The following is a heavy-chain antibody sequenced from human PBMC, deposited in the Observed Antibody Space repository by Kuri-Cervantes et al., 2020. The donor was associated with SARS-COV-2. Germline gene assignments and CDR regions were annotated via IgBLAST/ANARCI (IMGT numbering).Heavy chain of an antibody. J-gene: IGHJ4*02. V-gene: IGHV4-39*01. CDR1: GGSINSSSYY. CDR3: ARALEGGDYFDY. D-gene: IGHD3-16*01. Sequence: SETLSLTSTVSGGSINSSSYYWGWIRQTPGKGLEWIGSIYYSGSTYYNPSIKSRVTISVDTSKNRFTLKMSSVTAADTAVYYCARALEGGDYFDYWGQGTLVTVSS. CDR2: IYYSGST.